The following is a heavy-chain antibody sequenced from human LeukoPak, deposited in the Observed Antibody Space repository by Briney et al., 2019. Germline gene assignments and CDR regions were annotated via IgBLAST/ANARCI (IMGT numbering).Heavy chain of an antibody. J-gene: IGHJ1*01. V-gene: IGHV3-30*03. D-gene: IGHD6-13*01. CDR3: ARERGGYSSSFEYFQH. Sequence: PGGSLRLSCAASGFTFSSYSMNWVRQAPGKGLEWVAVISYDGSNKYYADSVKGRFTISRDNSKNTLYLQMNSLRAEDTAVYYCARERGGYSSSFEYFQHWGQGTLVTVSS. CDR2: ISYDGSNK. CDR1: GFTFSSYS.